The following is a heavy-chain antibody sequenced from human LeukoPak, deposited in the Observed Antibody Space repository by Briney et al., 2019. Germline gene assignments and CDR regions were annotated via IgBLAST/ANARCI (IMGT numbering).Heavy chain of an antibody. J-gene: IGHJ3*02. V-gene: IGHV3-48*04. CDR2: ISSGTINHS. Sequence: GGSLRLSCAASGFTFSSYSMNWIRQAPGKGLECLSYISSGTINHSNYADSVKGRFTISRDNARNSLYLQMNSLRGEDTAVYYCARTQLDLDGFDIWGQGTTVTVSS. CDR3: ARTQLDLDGFDI. CDR1: GFTFSSYS. D-gene: IGHD1-1*01.